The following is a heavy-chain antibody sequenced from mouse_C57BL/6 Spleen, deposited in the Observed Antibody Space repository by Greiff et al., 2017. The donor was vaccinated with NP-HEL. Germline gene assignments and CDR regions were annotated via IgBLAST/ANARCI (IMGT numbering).Heavy chain of an antibody. V-gene: IGHV1-64*01. J-gene: IGHJ2*01. D-gene: IGHD2-5*01. Sequence: VHLVESGAELVKPGASVKLSCKASGYTFTSYWMHWVKQRPGQGLEWIGMIHPNSGSTNYNEKFKSKATLTVDKSSSTAYMQLSSLTSEDSAVYYCARGGVTTCTFDYWGQGTTLTVSS. CDR2: IHPNSGST. CDR3: ARGGVTTCTFDY. CDR1: GYTFTSYW.